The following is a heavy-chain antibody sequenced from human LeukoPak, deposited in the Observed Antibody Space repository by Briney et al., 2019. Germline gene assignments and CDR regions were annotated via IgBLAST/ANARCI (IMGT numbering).Heavy chain of an antibody. D-gene: IGHD2-2*01. V-gene: IGHV4-38-2*02. CDR3: ASYCSSTSCFASDAFDI. CDR1: GYSISSGYY. J-gene: IGHJ3*02. CDR2: IYHSGST. Sequence: SETLSLTCTVSGYSISSGYYWGWIRQPPGKGLEWIGSIYHSGSTYYNPSLKSRVTISVDTSKNQFSLKLSSLTAADTAVYYCASYCSSTSCFASDAFDIWGQGTMVTVSS.